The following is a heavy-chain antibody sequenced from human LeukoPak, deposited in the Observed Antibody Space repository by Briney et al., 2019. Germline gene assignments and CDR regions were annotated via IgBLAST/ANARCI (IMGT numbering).Heavy chain of an antibody. D-gene: IGHD2-8*01. V-gene: IGHV4-59*01. CDR1: GGSISSYY. CDR3: ARVTMVYFGQPYYFDY. J-gene: IGHJ4*02. CDR2: IYYSGST. Sequence: SETLSLTCTVSGGSISSYYWSWIRQPPGKGLEWIGYIYYSGSTNYNPSLKSRVTISVDTSKNQFSLKLSSVTAADTAVYYCARVTMVYFGQPYYFDYWGQGTLVTVSS.